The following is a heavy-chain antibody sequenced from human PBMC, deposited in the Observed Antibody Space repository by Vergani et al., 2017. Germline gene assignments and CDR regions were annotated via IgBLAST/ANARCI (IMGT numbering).Heavy chain of an antibody. V-gene: IGHV4-4*02. CDR1: GGSISSSNW. J-gene: IGHJ5*02. CDR2: IYHSGST. CDR3: ARRYQSYDSSGQGWFDH. D-gene: IGHD3-22*01. Sequence: QVQLQESGPGLVKPSGTLSLTCAVSGGSISSSNWWSWVRQPPGKGLEWIGEIYHSGSTNYHPSLKSRVTISVDKSKNHFCLRLRYVTAADTAVYYCARRYQSYDSSGQGWFDHWGQGTLVTVSS.